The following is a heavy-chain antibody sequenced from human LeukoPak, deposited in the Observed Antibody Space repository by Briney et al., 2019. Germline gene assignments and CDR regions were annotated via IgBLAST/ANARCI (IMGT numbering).Heavy chain of an antibody. CDR3: ARGPRAYKYYSSWYFDY. J-gene: IGHJ4*02. Sequence: PGGSLRLSCAASGFTFSSYDIHWVRQAIGKGVEGVSGIDTGGDTYYLGSVKGRFTISRENAKNSLYLEMNRLRAGDTAVYYCARGPRAYKYYSSWYFDYWGQGTLVSVSS. CDR2: IDTGGDT. D-gene: IGHD6-13*01. CDR1: GFTFSSYD. V-gene: IGHV3-13*01.